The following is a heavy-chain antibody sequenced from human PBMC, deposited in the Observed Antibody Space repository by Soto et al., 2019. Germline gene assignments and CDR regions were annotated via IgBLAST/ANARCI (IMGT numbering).Heavy chain of an antibody. J-gene: IGHJ5*02. CDR1: GGSISSGGYY. CDR3: ARVGSSWGWFDP. D-gene: IGHD6-13*01. CDR2: IYYSGST. Sequence: SETLSLTCTVSGGSISSGGYYWSWIRQHPGKGLEWIGYIYYSGSTYYNPSLKSRVTISVDTSKNQFSLKLSSVTAADTAVYYCARVGSSWGWFDPWGQGTLVTVSS. V-gene: IGHV4-31*03.